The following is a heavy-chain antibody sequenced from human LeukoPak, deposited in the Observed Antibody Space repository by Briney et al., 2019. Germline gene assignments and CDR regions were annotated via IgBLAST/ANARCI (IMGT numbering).Heavy chain of an antibody. CDR2: ISSSSSYS. J-gene: IGHJ6*03. V-gene: IGHV3-21*04. D-gene: IGHD6-13*01. Sequence: GGSLRLFCAASGFTLRSHSMNWVSQAPGKGLEWVSSISSSSSYSYNADSVRGRFIISRDNANNFLYLQMNSLRAEDTAVYYCARDISQQMYYMDVWGKGTTVTVSS. CDR3: ARDISQQMYYMDV. CDR1: GFTLRSHS.